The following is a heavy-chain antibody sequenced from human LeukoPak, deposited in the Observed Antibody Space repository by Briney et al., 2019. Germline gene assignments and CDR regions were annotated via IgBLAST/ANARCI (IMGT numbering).Heavy chain of an antibody. CDR2: MNPNSGNT. J-gene: IGHJ4*02. V-gene: IGHV1-8*03. Sequence: GSSVKVSCKASGGTFSSYDINWVRQATGQGLEWMGWMNPNSGNTGYAQKFQGRVTITRNTSISTAYMELSSLRSEDTAVYYCARERGSGWYYGLDYWGQGTLVTVSS. D-gene: IGHD6-19*01. CDR1: GGTFSSYD. CDR3: ARERGSGWYYGLDY.